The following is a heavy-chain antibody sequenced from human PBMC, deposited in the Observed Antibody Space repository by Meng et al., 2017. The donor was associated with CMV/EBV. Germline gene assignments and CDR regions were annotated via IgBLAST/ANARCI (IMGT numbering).Heavy chain of an antibody. CDR3: ARDGQTNDFWSGQYYYYYYGMDV. CDR1: GGSISSSSYY. Sequence: SETLSLTCTASGGSISSSSYYWGWIRQPPGKGLEWIGSIYYSGSTYYNPSLKSRVTISVDTSKNQFSLKLSSVTAADTAVYYCARDGQTNDFWSGQYYYYYYGMDVWGQGTTVTVSS. J-gene: IGHJ6*02. V-gene: IGHV4-39*07. D-gene: IGHD3-3*01. CDR2: IYYSGST.